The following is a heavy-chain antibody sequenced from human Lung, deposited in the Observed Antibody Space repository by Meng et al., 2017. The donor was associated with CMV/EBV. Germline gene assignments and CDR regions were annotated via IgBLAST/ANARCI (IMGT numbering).Heavy chain of an antibody. D-gene: IGHD4-11*01. CDR3: ARAVVHDYSNVRWDLEQ. CDR2: IIPMFGRG. CDR1: TFSAHS. V-gene: IGHV1-69*05. J-gene: IGHJ4*02. Sequence: TFSAHSISWVRRAPGQGLKWMGGIIPMFGRGEHAPSFQGRVTITTDESTTTTYMELSGLSHEDTAVYYCARAVVHDYSNVRWDLEQWGQGILVTVSS.